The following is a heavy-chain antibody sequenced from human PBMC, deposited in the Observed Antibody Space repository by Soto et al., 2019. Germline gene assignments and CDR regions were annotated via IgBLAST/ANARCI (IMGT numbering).Heavy chain of an antibody. V-gene: IGHV3-7*03. CDR1: GFTFSSYW. Sequence: GGSLRLSCAASGFTFSSYWMSWVRQAPGKGLEWVANIKQDGSEKYYVDSVKGRFTISRDNAKNSLYLQMNSLRAEDTAVYYCPRDATQASYNGYDYDYWGQGTLVTVSS. J-gene: IGHJ4*02. CDR2: IKQDGSEK. CDR3: PRDATQASYNGYDYDY. D-gene: IGHD5-12*01.